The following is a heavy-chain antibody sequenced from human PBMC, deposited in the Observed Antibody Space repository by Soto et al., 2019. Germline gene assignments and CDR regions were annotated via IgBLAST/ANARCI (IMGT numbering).Heavy chain of an antibody. CDR2: ISISGGNT. CDR1: GLPFSSHA. CDR3: ANEIRTNDY. V-gene: IGHV3-23*01. J-gene: IGHJ4*02. D-gene: IGHD4-17*01. Sequence: EVQLLESGGGLVQPGGSLRLSCAASGLPFSSHAMSWVRQAPGKGLEWVSSISISGGNTYYADSVRGRFTISRDNSKNKLYLHMNSLTAEDTAIYYRANEIRTNDYWGQGTLVTVSS.